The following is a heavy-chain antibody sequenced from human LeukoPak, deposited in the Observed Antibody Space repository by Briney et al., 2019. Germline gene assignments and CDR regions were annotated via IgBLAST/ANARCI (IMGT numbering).Heavy chain of an antibody. Sequence: GASVKVSCKASGGTFISYTMSWVRQAPGQGLEWMGRIIPILGIANYAQKFQGRVTITADKYKSTAYMELSSLRSEDTAVYYCARAGLDGYNFDYWGQGTLVTVSS. V-gene: IGHV1-69*02. CDR2: IIPILGIA. CDR1: GGTFISYT. D-gene: IGHD5-24*01. J-gene: IGHJ4*02. CDR3: ARAGLDGYNFDY.